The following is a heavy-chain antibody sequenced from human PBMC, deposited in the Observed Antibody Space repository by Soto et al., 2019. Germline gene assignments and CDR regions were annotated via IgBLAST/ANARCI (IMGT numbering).Heavy chain of an antibody. CDR1: GFSFSSYS. CDR2: ISNDGMKK. CDR3: ATGSITISGTVDS. D-gene: IGHD1-7*01. J-gene: IGHJ4*02. V-gene: IGHV3-30*04. Sequence: PVGSLRLSCAASGFSFSSYSMHWVRQAPGKGLDWVAAISNDGMKKYYGDSVQGRVTISRDNSKNTLSLHMISLRAEDTAMYYCATGSITISGTVDSWGQGTLVTVSS.